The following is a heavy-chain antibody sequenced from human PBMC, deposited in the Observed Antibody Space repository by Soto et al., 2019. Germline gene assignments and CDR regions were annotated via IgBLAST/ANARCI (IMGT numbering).Heavy chain of an antibody. Sequence: GASLKISCKGSGYSFTNSWINWVRQMPGKGLEWMGRIDPRDSYANYSPSFQGHLTISADKTISTAYLQWSSLKAWDTAMYYCTSQSETYYDSSGYYFDYWGQGTRGTV. V-gene: IGHV5-10-1*01. CDR3: TSQSETYYDSSGYYFDY. D-gene: IGHD3-22*01. CDR2: IDPRDSYA. J-gene: IGHJ4*02. CDR1: GYSFTNSW.